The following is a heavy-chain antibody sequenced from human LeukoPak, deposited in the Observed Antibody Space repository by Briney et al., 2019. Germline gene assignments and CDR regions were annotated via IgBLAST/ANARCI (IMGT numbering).Heavy chain of an antibody. Sequence: GASVTVSCKASGYTFTSYYMHWVRQAPGQGLEWMGIINPSGGSTSYAQKFQGRVTITADKSTSTAYMELSSLKSEDTAVYYCASNNYYDSSGYPTWGQGTLVTVSS. J-gene: IGHJ5*02. CDR1: GYTFTSYY. D-gene: IGHD3-22*01. CDR2: INPSGGST. CDR3: ASNNYYDSSGYPT. V-gene: IGHV1-46*01.